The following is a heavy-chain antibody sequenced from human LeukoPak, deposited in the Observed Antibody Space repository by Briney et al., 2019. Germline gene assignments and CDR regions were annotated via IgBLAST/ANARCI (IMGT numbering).Heavy chain of an antibody. J-gene: IGHJ5*02. CDR1: GGSVSSGSYY. Sequence: SETLSLTCSVSGGSVSSGSYYWSWIRQPPGKGLEWIGYIYYSGSTNYNPSLKSRVTISVDTSKNQFSLKLSSVTAADTAVYYCARVPIGDYDDWFDPWGQGTLVTVSS. CDR2: IYYSGST. CDR3: ARVPIGDYDDWFDP. D-gene: IGHD4-17*01. V-gene: IGHV4-61*01.